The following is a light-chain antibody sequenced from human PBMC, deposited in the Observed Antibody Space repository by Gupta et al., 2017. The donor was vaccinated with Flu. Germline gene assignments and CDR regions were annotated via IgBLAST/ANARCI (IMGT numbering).Light chain of an antibody. CDR2: GAF. J-gene: IGKJ3*01. CDR3: QRYGSSPIFT. Sequence: ANIFCRTSQGVSGSFIDWNPQKPRQAPRVIIYGAFIRATGIPDRLSGSGSGTDFTLTISRLEPEDFAVYYCQRYGSSPIFTFGPGTKVDIK. V-gene: IGKV3-20*01. CDR1: QGVSGSF.